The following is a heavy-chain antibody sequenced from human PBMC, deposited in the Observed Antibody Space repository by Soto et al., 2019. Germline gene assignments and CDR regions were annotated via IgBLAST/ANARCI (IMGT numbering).Heavy chain of an antibody. V-gene: IGHV1-24*01. CDR1: GYTLTELS. J-gene: IGHJ3*02. CDR2: FDPEDGET. CDR3: ATLAYDYIWGSYPRGAFDI. Sequence: GASVKVSCKVSGYTLTELSMHWVRQAPGKGLEWMGGFDPEDGETIYAQKFQGRVTMTEDTSTDTAYMELSSLRSEDTAVNYCATLAYDYIWGSYPRGAFDIWGQGTMVTVSS. D-gene: IGHD3-16*02.